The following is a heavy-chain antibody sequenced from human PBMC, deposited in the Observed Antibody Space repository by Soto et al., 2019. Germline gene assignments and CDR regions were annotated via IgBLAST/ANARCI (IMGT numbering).Heavy chain of an antibody. CDR3: ARGPNYYDGSGYFAY. CDR1: GFIFSNYA. Sequence: VGSLRLSCAASGFIFSNYAIHWVRQAPGKGLEWVTLISYDGNDKYYTDSVKGRFTISRDNSKNTLFLQMNSLRAEDTAVYFCARGPNYYDGSGYFAYWGQGTLVTVS. V-gene: IGHV3-30-3*01. D-gene: IGHD3-22*01. CDR2: ISYDGNDK. J-gene: IGHJ4*02.